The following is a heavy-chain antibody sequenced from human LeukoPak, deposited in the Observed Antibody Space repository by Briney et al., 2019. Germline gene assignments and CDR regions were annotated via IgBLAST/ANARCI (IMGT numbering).Heavy chain of an antibody. V-gene: IGHV3-11*01. Sequence: GGSLRLSCAASGFTFSDYYMSWIRQAPGKGLEWVSYISSSGSTMYYADSVKGRFTISRDNAKNSLYLQMNSLRAEDTAVYYCAREGKTYYYDSSGYSPRGDYWGQGTLVTVSS. CDR3: AREGKTYYYDSSGYSPRGDY. J-gene: IGHJ4*02. CDR1: GFTFSDYY. CDR2: ISSSGSTM. D-gene: IGHD3-22*01.